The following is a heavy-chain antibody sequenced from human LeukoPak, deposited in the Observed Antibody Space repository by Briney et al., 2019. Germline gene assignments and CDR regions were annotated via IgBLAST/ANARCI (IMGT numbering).Heavy chain of an antibody. D-gene: IGHD7-27*01. J-gene: IGHJ3*02. CDR3: ARDRANWGPHAFDI. CDR2: ISSSGSTI. V-gene: IGHV3-11*01. Sequence: KPGGSLRLSCAASGFTFSDYYMSWIRQAPGKGLEWVSYISSSGSTIYYADSVKGRFTISRDNAKNSLYLQMNSLRAEYTAVYYCARDRANWGPHAFDIWGQGTVVTVSS. CDR1: GFTFSDYY.